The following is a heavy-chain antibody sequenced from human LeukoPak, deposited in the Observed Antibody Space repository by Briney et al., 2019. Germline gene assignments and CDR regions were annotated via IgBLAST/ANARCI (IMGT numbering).Heavy chain of an antibody. D-gene: IGHD2-21*02. Sequence: SVKVSCKASGGTFSSYAISWVQQAPGQGLEWMGGIIPIFGTANYAQKFQGRVTITADKSASTAYMELSSLRSEDTAVYYCATRPMVVTAIRAFDYWGQGTLVTVSS. J-gene: IGHJ4*02. V-gene: IGHV1-69*06. CDR2: IIPIFGTA. CDR1: GGTFSSYA. CDR3: ATRPMVVTAIRAFDY.